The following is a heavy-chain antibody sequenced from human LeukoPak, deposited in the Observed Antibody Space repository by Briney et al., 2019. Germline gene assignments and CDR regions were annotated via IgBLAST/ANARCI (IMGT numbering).Heavy chain of an antibody. CDR1: GFTFSTYA. CDR2: ISGSGGTT. V-gene: IGHV3-23*01. CDR3: ARSVSFTIFGVVTREPYFDY. Sequence: GGSLRLSCVASGFTFSTYAMSWVRQAPGKGLEWVSAISGSGGTTYYADSVKGRFTISRDNSKNTLYLQMNSLRAEDTAVYYCARSVSFTIFGVVTREPYFDYWGQGTLVTVSS. J-gene: IGHJ4*02. D-gene: IGHD3-3*01.